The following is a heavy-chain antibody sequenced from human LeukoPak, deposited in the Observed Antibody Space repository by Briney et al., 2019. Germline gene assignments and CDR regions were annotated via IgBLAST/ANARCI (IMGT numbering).Heavy chain of an antibody. Sequence: GGSLRLSCAASGFTFSSYAMHWVRQAPGKGLEWVAVISYDGSNKYYADSVKGRFTISRDNSKNTLYLQMNSLRAEDTAVYYCARDAGHWGQGTLVTVSS. J-gene: IGHJ4*02. V-gene: IGHV3-30*04. CDR3: ARDAGH. D-gene: IGHD1-14*01. CDR1: GFTFSSYA. CDR2: ISYDGSNK.